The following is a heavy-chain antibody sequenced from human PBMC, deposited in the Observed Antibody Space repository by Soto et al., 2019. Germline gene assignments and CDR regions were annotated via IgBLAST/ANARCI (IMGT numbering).Heavy chain of an antibody. CDR3: TRGPRPSSVGTGAF. V-gene: IGHV3-74*01. J-gene: IGHJ4*02. D-gene: IGHD3-10*01. Sequence: GGSLRLSCAASGFVFEMYWMHWVRQTPGKGPEWVSRISDDGARTDYADSVKGRFTISRDNAKNSLYLQMNSLRAEDTAVYYWTRGPRPSSVGTGAFWGRGALVTVSS. CDR1: GFVFEMYW. CDR2: ISDDGART.